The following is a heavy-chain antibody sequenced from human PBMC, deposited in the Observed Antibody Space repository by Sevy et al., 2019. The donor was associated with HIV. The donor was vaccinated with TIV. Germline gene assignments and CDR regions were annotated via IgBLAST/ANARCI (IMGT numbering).Heavy chain of an antibody. CDR1: GYTFTHYF. Sequence: ASVKVSCKASGYTFTHYFMHWVRQAPGQGLEWMGWINPNSGDKKYAQKFQGRVTVTRDTSIRTAYMELSSLRFDDTAVYYCASPGGYRYGSLLDNWGQGTLVTVSS. D-gene: IGHD5-18*01. CDR2: INPNSGDK. V-gene: IGHV1-2*02. J-gene: IGHJ4*02. CDR3: ASPGGYRYGSLLDN.